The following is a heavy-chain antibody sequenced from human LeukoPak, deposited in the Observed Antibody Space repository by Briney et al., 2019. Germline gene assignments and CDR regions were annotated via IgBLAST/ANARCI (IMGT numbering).Heavy chain of an antibody. J-gene: IGHJ3*02. V-gene: IGHV3-23*01. CDR3: AKELARGGDSSGDCYLDAFDI. Sequence: PGGSLRLSCAAAGFTFSNYAMSWVRQAPGRGLEWVSAICPGGDVTYYAESVKGRFSISRDNSNNTLYLDMNSLRAEDTAVYKCAKELARGGDSSGDCYLDAFDIWGQGTMVTVSS. D-gene: IGHD3-22*01. CDR2: ICPGGDVT. CDR1: GFTFSNYA.